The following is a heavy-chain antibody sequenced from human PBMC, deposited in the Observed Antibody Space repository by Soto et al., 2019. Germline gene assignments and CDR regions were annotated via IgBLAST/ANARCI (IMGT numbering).Heavy chain of an antibody. CDR1: GFTLTSYS. Sequence: EVQLVESGGGLVKPGGSLRLSCPASGFTLTSYSMNWVRQASGKGLEWVSSISSSSSHIYYADSVKGRFTISRDNARNSLYLQMNSLRAEDTAVYYCVRERGLSSYYGMDVWGQGTTVTVSS. CDR2: ISSSSSHI. V-gene: IGHV3-21*02. D-gene: IGHD3-10*01. CDR3: VRERGLSSYYGMDV. J-gene: IGHJ6*02.